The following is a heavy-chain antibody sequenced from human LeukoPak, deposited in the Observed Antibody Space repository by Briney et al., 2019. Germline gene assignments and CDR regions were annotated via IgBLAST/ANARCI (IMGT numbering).Heavy chain of an antibody. CDR2: IYSGGST. D-gene: IGHD3-16*02. Sequence: PGGSLRLSCAASGFTFDDYGMSWVRQAPGKGLEWVSVIYSGGSTYYADSVKGRFTISRDNSKNTLYLQMNSLRAEDTAVYYCAKGGMITFGGVIVYYYYMDVWGKGTTVTISS. J-gene: IGHJ6*03. CDR3: AKGGMITFGGVIVYYYYMDV. V-gene: IGHV3-23*03. CDR1: GFTFDDYG.